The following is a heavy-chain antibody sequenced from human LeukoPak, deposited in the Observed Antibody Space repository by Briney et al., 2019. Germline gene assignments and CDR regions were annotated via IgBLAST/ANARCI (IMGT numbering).Heavy chain of an antibody. D-gene: IGHD3-10*01. CDR1: GFTFSIYA. CDR3: GRDFRGLWSGELSHGIDY. Sequence: PGGSLRLSCAASGFTFSIYAMHWVRQTPGKGLEWVAVISYGGSNEYYTDSVKGRFTISRDNSKNTLYLQMHSLRLEDTAVYSCGRDFRGLWSGELSHGIDYWGQGTLVTVSS. CDR2: ISYGGSNE. J-gene: IGHJ4*02. V-gene: IGHV3-30-3*01.